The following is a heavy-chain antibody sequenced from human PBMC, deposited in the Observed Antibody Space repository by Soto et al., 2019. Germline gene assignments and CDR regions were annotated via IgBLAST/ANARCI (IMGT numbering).Heavy chain of an antibody. Sequence: QVQLVQSGAEEKKPGASVKVSCQASGYTFTGYAMHWVRQAPGQSLEWMGWINAGNGNTKYSQKFQGRVTITRDTSASTAYMELRSLRSADTAVYYCARAAAVAADFDYWGQGTLVTVSS. J-gene: IGHJ4*02. CDR1: GYTFTGYA. CDR3: ARAAAVAADFDY. D-gene: IGHD6-19*01. CDR2: INAGNGNT. V-gene: IGHV1-3*05.